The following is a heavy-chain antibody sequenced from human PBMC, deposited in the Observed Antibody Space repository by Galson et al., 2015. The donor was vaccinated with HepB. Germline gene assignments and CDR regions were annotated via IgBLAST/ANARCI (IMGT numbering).Heavy chain of an antibody. J-gene: IGHJ6*03. CDR3: ARVGPAWFGYYYYYYMDV. CDR1: GFTFSNFW. Sequence: SLRLSCAASGFTFSNFWMSWVRQAPGRGLEWVANINQNGSLKYYVDSVEGRFTFSRDNAKNSLYLQMDSLRAEDTAVYYCARVGPAWFGYYYYYYMDVWGKGTTVTVSS. D-gene: IGHD3-16*01. CDR2: INQNGSLK. V-gene: IGHV3-7*01.